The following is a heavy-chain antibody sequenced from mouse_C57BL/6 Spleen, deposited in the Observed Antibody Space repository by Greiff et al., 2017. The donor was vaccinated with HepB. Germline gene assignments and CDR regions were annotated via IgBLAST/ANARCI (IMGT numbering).Heavy chain of an antibody. Sequence: QVQLQQSGAELVKPGASVKISCKASGYAFSSYWMNWVKQRPGKGLEWIGQIYPGDGDTNYNGKFKGKATLTADKSSSTAYMQRSILTSEDSAVYFCASSSMVTEDYWGQGTTLTVSS. D-gene: IGHD2-2*01. CDR2: IYPGDGDT. V-gene: IGHV1-80*01. CDR3: ASSSMVTEDY. CDR1: GYAFSSYW. J-gene: IGHJ2*01.